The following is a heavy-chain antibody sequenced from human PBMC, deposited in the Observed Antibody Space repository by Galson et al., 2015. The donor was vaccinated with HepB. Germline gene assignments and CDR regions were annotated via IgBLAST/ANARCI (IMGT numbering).Heavy chain of an antibody. CDR1: GYTFTSYG. CDR2: INPSDGWT. D-gene: IGHD5-12*01. Sequence: SVKVSCKASGYTFTSYGISWVRQAPGQGLEWMGVINPSDGWTSDTQKFQGRVTMTRDTSTSTVYMELSSLRYEDTAVYYCAREGGRIVPGYTSSLGDSWGQGTLVTVSS. V-gene: IGHV1-46*03. CDR3: AREGGRIVPGYTSSLGDS. J-gene: IGHJ5*01.